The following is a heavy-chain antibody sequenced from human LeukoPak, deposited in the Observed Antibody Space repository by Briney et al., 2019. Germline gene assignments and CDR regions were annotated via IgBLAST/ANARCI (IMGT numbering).Heavy chain of an antibody. CDR1: GGSISSYY. CDR3: ARRPGFTYYYDSSGYYPWYFDY. J-gene: IGHJ4*02. V-gene: IGHV4-59*12. D-gene: IGHD3-22*01. Sequence: PSETLSLTCTVSGGSISSYYWSWIRQPPGKGLEWIGYIYYSGSTNYNPSLKSRVTISVDTSKNQFSLKLSSVTAADTAVYYCARRPGFTYYYDSSGYYPWYFDYWGQGTLVTVSS. CDR2: IYYSGST.